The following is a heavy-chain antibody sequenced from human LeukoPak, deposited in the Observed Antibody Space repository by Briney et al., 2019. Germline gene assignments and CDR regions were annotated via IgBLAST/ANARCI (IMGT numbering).Heavy chain of an antibody. CDR1: GGSISSYY. Sequence: KASETLSLTCTVSGGSISSYYWSWIRQPAGKGLEWIGRIYTSGSTNYNPSLKSRVTMSVDTSKNQFSLTLSSVTAADTAVYYCASTQRGSGWYYFDYWGQGTLVTVSS. V-gene: IGHV4-4*07. CDR3: ASTQRGSGWYYFDY. J-gene: IGHJ4*02. CDR2: IYTSGST. D-gene: IGHD6-19*01.